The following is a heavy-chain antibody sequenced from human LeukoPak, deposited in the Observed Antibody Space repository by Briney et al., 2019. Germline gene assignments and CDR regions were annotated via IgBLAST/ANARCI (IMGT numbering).Heavy chain of an antibody. CDR1: GGTFSSYT. CDR2: IIPILGIA. D-gene: IGHD2-2*02. V-gene: IGHV1-69*04. CDR3: ARESGYCSSTSCYTGIWFDP. Sequence: ASVKVSCKASGGTFSSYTISWVRQAPGQGLEWMGRIIPILGIANYAQKFQGRVTITADKSTSTAYMELSSLRSEDTAVYYCARESGYCSSTSCYTGIWFDPWGQGTLVTVSS. J-gene: IGHJ5*02.